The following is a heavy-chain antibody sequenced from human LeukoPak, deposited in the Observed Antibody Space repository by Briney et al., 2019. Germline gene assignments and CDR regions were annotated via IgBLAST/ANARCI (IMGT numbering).Heavy chain of an antibody. CDR2: IHHSGGT. CDR3: ARAAATPWYYYGMDV. J-gene: IGHJ6*02. V-gene: IGHV4-4*02. Sequence: SGTLSLTCTVSSASVSRNWWSWVRKPPGKGLEWIGEIHHSGGTNYNPSLKSRVTISVDTSKNQFSLKLSSVTAADTAVYYCARAAATPWYYYGMDVWGQGTTVTVSS. CDR1: SASVSRNW. D-gene: IGHD2-15*01.